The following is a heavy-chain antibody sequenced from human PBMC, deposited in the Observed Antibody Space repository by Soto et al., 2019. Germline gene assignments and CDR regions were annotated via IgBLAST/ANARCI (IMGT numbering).Heavy chain of an antibody. J-gene: IGHJ4*02. D-gene: IGHD3-10*01. CDR1: GGSFSGYY. CDR3: ARRGLGPY. Sequence: SETLSLTCAVYGGSFSGYYWSWIRQPPGKGLEWIGEINHSGSTNYNPSLKSRVTISVDTSKNQFSLKLSSVTAADTAVYYCARRGLGPYWGKGPLVPVSP. V-gene: IGHV4-34*01. CDR2: INHSGST.